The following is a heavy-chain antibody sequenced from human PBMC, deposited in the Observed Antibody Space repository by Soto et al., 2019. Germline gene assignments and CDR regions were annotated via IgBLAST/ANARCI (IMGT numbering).Heavy chain of an antibody. CDR1: GGSISSGGYY. Sequence: SETLSLTCTVSGGSISSGGYYWSWIRQHPGKGLEWIGYIYYSGSTYYNPSLKSRVTISVDTSKNQFSLKLSSVTAADTAVYYCARYQLLFSGAFDIWGPGTMVTVSS. V-gene: IGHV4-31*03. J-gene: IGHJ3*02. CDR3: ARYQLLFSGAFDI. CDR2: IYYSGST. D-gene: IGHD2-2*01.